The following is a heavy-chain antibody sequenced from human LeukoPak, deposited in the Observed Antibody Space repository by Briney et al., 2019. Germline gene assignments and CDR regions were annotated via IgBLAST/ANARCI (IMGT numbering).Heavy chain of an antibody. CDR1: GFTVSSNY. D-gene: IGHD3-22*01. Sequence: GGSLRLSCAASGFTVSSNYMSWVRQAPGKGLEWVSVIYSGGSTYYADSVKGRFTISRDNSKNTLYLQMNSLRAEDTAVYYCARDLSITMIVVTHAFDIWGQGTMVTVSS. V-gene: IGHV3-53*05. CDR3: ARDLSITMIVVTHAFDI. J-gene: IGHJ3*02. CDR2: IYSGGST.